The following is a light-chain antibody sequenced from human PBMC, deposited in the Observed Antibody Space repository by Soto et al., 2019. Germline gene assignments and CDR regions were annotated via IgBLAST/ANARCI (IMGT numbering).Light chain of an antibody. CDR3: ISYTGSSTSYV. J-gene: IGLJ1*01. Sequence: QSALTQPASVSGSPGQSITISCSGTSCDIGSYNYVAWYQQFPGKTPKLMIYEVSNRPSGVSNRFSGSKSGNTASLTISGLQAEDEADYYCISYTGSSTSYVFGTGTKLTVL. V-gene: IGLV2-14*01. CDR2: EVS. CDR1: SCDIGSYNY.